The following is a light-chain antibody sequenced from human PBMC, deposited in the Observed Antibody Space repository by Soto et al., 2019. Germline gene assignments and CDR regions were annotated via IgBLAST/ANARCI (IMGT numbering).Light chain of an antibody. CDR3: LLYYGAAQLV. V-gene: IGLV7-43*01. J-gene: IGLJ3*02. Sequence: QTVVTQEPSLTVSPGGTVTLTCASSTGAVTSGFYPNWYQQKPGPAPRAVIYSDTHRPSWTPARFSGSLLGGKAALTLSGAQPEDAAEYYCLLYYGAAQLVFGGGTKLTVL. CDR2: SDT. CDR1: TGAVTSGFY.